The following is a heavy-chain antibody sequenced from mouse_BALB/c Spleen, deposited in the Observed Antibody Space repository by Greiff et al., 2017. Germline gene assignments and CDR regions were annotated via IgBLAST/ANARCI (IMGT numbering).Heavy chain of an antibody. J-gene: IGHJ1*01. CDR2: ISYSGST. CDR1: GYSITSDYA. V-gene: IGHV3-2*02. Sequence: EVMLVESGPGLVKPSQSLSLTCTVTGYSITSDYAWNWIRQFPGNKLEWMGYISYSGSTSYNPSLKSRTSITRDTSKNQCFLQLNSVTTEDTATYDCAREGDGNYWYFDVWGAGTTVTVSS. CDR3: AREGDGNYWYFDV. D-gene: IGHD2-1*01.